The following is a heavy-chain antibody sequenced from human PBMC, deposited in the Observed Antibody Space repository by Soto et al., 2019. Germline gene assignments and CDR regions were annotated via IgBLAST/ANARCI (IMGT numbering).Heavy chain of an antibody. CDR3: AKTVEDIVVVPAVQPFDY. D-gene: IGHD2-2*01. J-gene: IGHJ4*02. V-gene: IGHV3-23*01. CDR1: GFTFSSYA. Sequence: GGSLRLSCAASGFTFSSYAMSWVRQAPGKGLEWVSAISGSGGSTYYADSVKGRFTISRDNSKNTLYLQMNSLRAEDTAVYYCAKTVEDIVVVPAVQPFDYWGQGTLVTVSS. CDR2: ISGSGGST.